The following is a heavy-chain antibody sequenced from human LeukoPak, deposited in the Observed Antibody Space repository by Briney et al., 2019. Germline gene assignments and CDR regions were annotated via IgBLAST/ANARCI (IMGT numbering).Heavy chain of an antibody. D-gene: IGHD1-1*01. CDR2: IIPIFGTA. V-gene: IGHV1-69*13. Sequence: RASVKVSCKASGGTFSSYAISWVRQAPGQGLEWMGGIIPIFGTANYAQKFQGRVTITADESTSTASMELSSLRSEDTAVYYCAVEIERFKEPGFGTFDIWGQGTTVTVSS. CDR3: AVEIERFKEPGFGTFDI. CDR1: GGTFSSYA. J-gene: IGHJ3*02.